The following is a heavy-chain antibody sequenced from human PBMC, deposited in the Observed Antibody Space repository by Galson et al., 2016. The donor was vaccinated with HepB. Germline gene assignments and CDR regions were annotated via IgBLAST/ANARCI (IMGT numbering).Heavy chain of an antibody. CDR2: IFHSGST. Sequence: SETLSLTCVVSGGSINTTTWWSWVRQPPGKGLEWIGEIFHSGSTYYSPSLKSRGSLSVDKSKNLFSLKLTSVTAADTAVYYCARRDGFNYSGLDTWGQGNLVTVSS. J-gene: IGHJ5*02. V-gene: IGHV4-4*02. CDR3: ARRDGFNYSGLDT. D-gene: IGHD5-24*01. CDR1: GGSINTTTW.